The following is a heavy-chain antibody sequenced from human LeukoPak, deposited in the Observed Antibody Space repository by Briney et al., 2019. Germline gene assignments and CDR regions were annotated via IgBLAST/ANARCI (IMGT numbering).Heavy chain of an antibody. CDR3: ARGIMIVVVHDAFDI. CDR1: GGSISSSGYY. Sequence: SETLSLTCTVSGGSISSSGYYWGWIRQPPGKGLEWIGSIYHSGSTYYNPPLKSRVTISVDTSKNQFSLKLSSVTAADTAVYYCARGIMIVVVHDAFDIWGQGTMVTVSS. J-gene: IGHJ3*02. CDR2: IYHSGST. D-gene: IGHD3-22*01. V-gene: IGHV4-39*07.